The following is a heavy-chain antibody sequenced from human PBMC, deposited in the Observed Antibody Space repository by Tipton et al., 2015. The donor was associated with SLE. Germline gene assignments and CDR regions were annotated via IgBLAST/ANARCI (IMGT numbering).Heavy chain of an antibody. CDR2: IYSGSSST. V-gene: IGHV3-23*03. Sequence: SLRLSCAASGFTFSSYAMSWVRQAPGKGLEWVSVIYSGSSSTYYADSVKGRFTISRDNSKNTLYLQMNSLRAEDTAVYYCAKRRDHYMDVWGKGTTVTVSS. CDR1: GFTFSSYA. J-gene: IGHJ6*03. CDR3: AKRRDHYMDV.